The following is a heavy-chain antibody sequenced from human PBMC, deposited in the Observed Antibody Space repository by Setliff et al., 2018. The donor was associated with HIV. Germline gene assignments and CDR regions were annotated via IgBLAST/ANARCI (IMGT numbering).Heavy chain of an antibody. D-gene: IGHD4-17*01. CDR3: ARGGDYLGIPSYYYYYLAV. CDR1: GYTFTSYD. Sequence: ASVKVSCKASGYTFTSYDIYWVRQATGQGLEWMGWVNPNSGNTGYAQKFQGRVTMTRDTSISTAYMGLRKLRSEDTAVYYCARGGDYLGIPSYYYYYLAVWGKGTTVTVSS. V-gene: IGHV1-8*02. CDR2: VNPNSGNT. J-gene: IGHJ6*03.